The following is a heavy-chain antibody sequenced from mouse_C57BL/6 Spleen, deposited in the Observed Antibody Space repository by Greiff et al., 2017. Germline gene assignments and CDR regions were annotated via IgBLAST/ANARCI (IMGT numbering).Heavy chain of an antibody. CDR2: IDPSDSET. J-gene: IGHJ4*01. CDR3: ARLRDYAMDD. CDR1: GYTFTSYW. Sequence: QVQLQQPGAELVRPGSSVKLSCKASGYTFTSYWMHWVKQRPIQGLEWIGNIDPSDSETHYNQKFKDKATLTVDKSSSTAYMQLSSLTSEDSAVYYCARLRDYAMDDGGQGTSVTASS. V-gene: IGHV1-52*01.